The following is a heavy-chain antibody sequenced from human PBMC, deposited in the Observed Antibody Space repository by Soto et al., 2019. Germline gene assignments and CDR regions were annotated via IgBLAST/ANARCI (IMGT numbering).Heavy chain of an antibody. CDR2: ISAYNGNT. D-gene: IGHD3-9*01. CDR1: GYTFTSYG. Sequence: ASVNVSCKASGYTFTSYGISWVLQAPGQGLEWMGWISAYNGNTNYAQKLQGRVTMTTDTSTSTAYMELRSLRSDDTAVYYCARDLGDYDILTGYYANWFDPWGQGTLVSVSS. J-gene: IGHJ5*02. CDR3: ARDLGDYDILTGYYANWFDP. V-gene: IGHV1-18*01.